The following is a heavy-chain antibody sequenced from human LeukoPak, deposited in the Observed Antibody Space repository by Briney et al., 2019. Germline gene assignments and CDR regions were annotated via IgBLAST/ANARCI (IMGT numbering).Heavy chain of an antibody. CDR3: ARAPSPVCSSSPPLDY. J-gene: IGHJ4*01. CDR1: GGSISNDY. V-gene: IGHV4-4*09. Sequence: PSETLSLTCSVSGGSISNDYGNWIRQPPEDGLEWLGYIYTNGDPDKNPSLKGQASISVATSKKQSSLKRTAVTAANAAVYYGARAPSPVCSSSPPLDYWGHGTLVIVSS. D-gene: IGHD6-19*01. CDR2: IYTNGDP.